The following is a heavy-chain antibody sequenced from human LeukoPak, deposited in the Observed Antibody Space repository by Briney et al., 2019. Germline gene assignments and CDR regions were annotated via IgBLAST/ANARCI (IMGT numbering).Heavy chain of an antibody. CDR1: GYTFTSYS. CDR2: ISAYTGNT. CDR3: AKDKPGIPQH. J-gene: IGHJ1*01. Sequence: GASVKVSCKASGYTFTSYSNSWVRQAPGQGLEWMGWISAYTGNTTYAQKLQGRVTMTTDTSTSTAYMGLRSLTSADTAVYFCAKDKPGIPQHWGQGTLVTVSS. V-gene: IGHV1-18*01. D-gene: IGHD6-13*01.